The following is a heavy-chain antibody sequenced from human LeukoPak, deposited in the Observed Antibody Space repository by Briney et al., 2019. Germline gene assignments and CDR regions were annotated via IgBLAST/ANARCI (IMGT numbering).Heavy chain of an antibody. CDR1: GFTFSNYW. CDR2: IKQDGSEI. D-gene: IGHD5-12*01. CDR3: ARGRGHSGYDFYDY. Sequence: PGGSLRLSCAASGFTFSNYWMGWVRQAPGKGLEWVANIKQDGSEIYYVDSVKGRFTISRDTAKDPLYLQMNSLSAEDTAVYYCARGRGHSGYDFYDYWGQGTLVTVSS. J-gene: IGHJ4*02. V-gene: IGHV3-7*01.